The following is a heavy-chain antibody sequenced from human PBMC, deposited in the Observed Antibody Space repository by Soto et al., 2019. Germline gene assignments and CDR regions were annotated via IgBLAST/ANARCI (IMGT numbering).Heavy chain of an antibody. V-gene: IGHV1-69*12. CDR1: GGTFSSYA. Sequence: QVQLVQSGAEVKKPGSSVKVSCKASGGTFSSYAISWVRQAPGQGLEWMGGIIPIFGTANYAQKFQGRVTNTADESTSTAYMELSSLRSEDTAVYYCAGTPELTRIYYYYGMDVWGQGTTVTVSS. CDR3: AGTPELTRIYYYYGMDV. CDR2: IIPIFGTA. D-gene: IGHD1-7*01. J-gene: IGHJ6*02.